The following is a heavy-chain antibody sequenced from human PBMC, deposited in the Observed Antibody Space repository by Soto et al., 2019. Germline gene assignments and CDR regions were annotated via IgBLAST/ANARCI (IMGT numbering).Heavy chain of an antibody. V-gene: IGHV3-23*01. Sequence: GGSLRLSCAASGFTFSSYAMSWVRQAPGKGLEWVSAISGSGGSTYYADSVKGRFTISRDNSKNTLYLQMNSLRAEDTAVYYCAKASGEIFGVVTHDAFDIWGQGTMVTVSS. D-gene: IGHD3-3*01. CDR2: ISGSGGST. CDR3: AKASGEIFGVVTHDAFDI. CDR1: GFTFSSYA. J-gene: IGHJ3*02.